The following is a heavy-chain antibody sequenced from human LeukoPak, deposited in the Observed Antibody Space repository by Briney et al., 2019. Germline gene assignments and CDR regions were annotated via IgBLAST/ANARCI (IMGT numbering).Heavy chain of an antibody. Sequence: GGSLRLSCAASGFTFSSYGMHWVRQAPGKGLEWVAVIWYDGSNKYYADSVKGRFTISRDNSKNTLYLQMNSLRAEDTAVYYCARVRVVVTADDAFDIWGQGTMVTVSS. J-gene: IGHJ3*02. V-gene: IGHV3-33*01. CDR1: GFTFSSYG. D-gene: IGHD2-21*02. CDR3: ARVRVVVTADDAFDI. CDR2: IWYDGSNK.